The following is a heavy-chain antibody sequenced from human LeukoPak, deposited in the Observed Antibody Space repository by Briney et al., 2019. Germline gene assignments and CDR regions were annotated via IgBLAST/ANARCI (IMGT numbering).Heavy chain of an antibody. D-gene: IGHD3-3*01. V-gene: IGHV4-59*01. J-gene: IGHJ3*02. CDR3: ARWSGYSDAFDI. CDR2: IYYSGIT. CDR1: GGSINNYY. Sequence: PSETLSLTCTVSGGSINNYYWSWIRQPPGKGLEWIGYIYYSGITNYNPSLKSRVTISVDRSKNQCSLPLSSVTAAATAVYYCARWSGYSDAFDIWGQGTLVTVSS.